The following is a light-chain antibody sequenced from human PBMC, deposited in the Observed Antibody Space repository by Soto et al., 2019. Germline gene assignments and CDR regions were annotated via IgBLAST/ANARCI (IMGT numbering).Light chain of an antibody. J-gene: IGLJ1*01. Sequence: QSALTQPASVSGSPGLSIAISCTGTSSDVGGYNSVSWYQQHPGKAPKLMIYDVSHRPSGVSNRFSGSKSGNTASLTISGLQAEDEGDYYCSSYTTGGSYVFGTGTKVTVL. CDR3: SSYTTGGSYV. CDR2: DVS. CDR1: SSDVGGYNS. V-gene: IGLV2-14*01.